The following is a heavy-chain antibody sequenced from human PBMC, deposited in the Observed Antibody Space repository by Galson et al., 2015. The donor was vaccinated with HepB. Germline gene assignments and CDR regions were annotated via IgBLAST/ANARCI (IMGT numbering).Heavy chain of an antibody. CDR3: AKDIGVTTEVLWYLDS. CDR2: IWTDAINK. D-gene: IGHD4-23*01. J-gene: IGHJ4*02. V-gene: IGHV3-33*03. Sequence: SLRLSCAASGFTFRNYGMHWVRQAPGKGLEWVAVIWTDAINKYYADSVKGRFTISRDNSKNTLDLQMNSLTAEDTAVYYCAKDIGVTTEVLWYLDSWGQGTLVTVSS. CDR1: GFTFRNYG.